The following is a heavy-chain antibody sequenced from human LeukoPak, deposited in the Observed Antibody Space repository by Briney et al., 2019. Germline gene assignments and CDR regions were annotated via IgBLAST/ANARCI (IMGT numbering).Heavy chain of an antibody. CDR2: MNPNSGNT. Sequence: ASVKVSCKASGYTFTSYDINWVRQATGQGLEWMGRMNPNSGNTGYAHKLQGRVTMTRNTSISTAYLELSSMRSEDTAVYYCARVPAGAARNYYYYMDVWGKGTPVTVSS. J-gene: IGHJ6*03. CDR1: GYTFTSYD. D-gene: IGHD2-15*01. V-gene: IGHV1-8*01. CDR3: ARVPAGAARNYYYYMDV.